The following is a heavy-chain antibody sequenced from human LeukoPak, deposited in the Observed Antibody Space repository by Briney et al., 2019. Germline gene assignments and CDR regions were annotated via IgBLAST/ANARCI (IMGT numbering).Heavy chain of an antibody. CDR3: ARETAAAGISYFDY. Sequence: SVKVSCKASGYTFTGYYMHWVRQAPGQGLEWMGWINPNSGGTNYAQKFQGWVTMTRDTSISTAYMELSRLRSDDTAVYYCARETAAAGISYFDYWGQGTLVTVSS. D-gene: IGHD6-13*01. V-gene: IGHV1-2*04. J-gene: IGHJ4*02. CDR1: GYTFTGYY. CDR2: INPNSGGT.